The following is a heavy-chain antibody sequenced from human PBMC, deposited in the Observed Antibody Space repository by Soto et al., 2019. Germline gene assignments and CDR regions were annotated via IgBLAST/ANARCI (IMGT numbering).Heavy chain of an antibody. CDR2: IIPLFDTA. D-gene: IGHD2-8*01. J-gene: IGHJ6*02. Sequence: QVQLVQSGAEVKKPGSSVKVSCKASGGTFSSYSISWVRQAPGQGLEWMGGIIPLFDTANYAQKFQGRVTITADKSTSTAYMELSSLRSEDTAVYYCARGEGLLVFKPLNYYYYGMDVWGQGTTVTVSS. V-gene: IGHV1-69*06. CDR1: GGTFSSYS. CDR3: ARGEGLLVFKPLNYYYYGMDV.